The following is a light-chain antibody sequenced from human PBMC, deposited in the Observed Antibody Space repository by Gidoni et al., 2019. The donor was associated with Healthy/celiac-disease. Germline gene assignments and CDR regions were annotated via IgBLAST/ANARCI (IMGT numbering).Light chain of an antibody. CDR2: AAA. J-gene: IGKJ4*01. CDR3: QQSYSTLALT. CDR1: QSISSY. V-gene: IGKV1-39*01. Sequence: DIQMTQSPSSLSASVGDRVTITCRASQSISSYLNWYQQKPGKAPKLLIYAAASLKSGVPSRFSGSGSGTDVTITISSLQPEDFATYYCQQSYSTLALTFGGGTKVEIK.